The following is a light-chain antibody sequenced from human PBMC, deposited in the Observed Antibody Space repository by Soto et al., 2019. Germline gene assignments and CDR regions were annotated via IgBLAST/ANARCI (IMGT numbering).Light chain of an antibody. CDR3: GTWDSSLSTWV. CDR2: DNN. J-gene: IGLJ3*02. V-gene: IGLV1-51*01. CDR1: SSNIGNNY. Sequence: QSVLTQPPSVSAAPGQKVTISCSGSSSNIGNNYVSWYQQLPGTAPKLLIYDNNKRPSGIPHRFSGSKSGTSATLGITGLQTGDEADYYCGTWDSSLSTWVFGGGTKLTVL.